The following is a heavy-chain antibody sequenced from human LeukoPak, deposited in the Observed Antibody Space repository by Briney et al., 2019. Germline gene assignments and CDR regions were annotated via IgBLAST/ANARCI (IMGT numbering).Heavy chain of an antibody. CDR1: GGSFSGYY. J-gene: IGHJ4*02. Sequence: SETLSLTCAVYGGSFSGYYWSWIRQPPGKGLEWIGEINHSGSTNYNPSLKSRVTISVDTSKNQFSLKLSSVTAADTAVYYCARELEYWGQGTLVTVSS. CDR2: INHSGST. V-gene: IGHV4-34*01. CDR3: ARELEY. D-gene: IGHD3-3*01.